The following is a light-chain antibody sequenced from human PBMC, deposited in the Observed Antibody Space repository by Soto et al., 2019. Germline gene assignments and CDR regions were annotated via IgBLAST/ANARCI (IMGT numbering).Light chain of an antibody. Sequence: QSALTQPPSVSGAPGQRVTISCTGSSSNIGAGYDVHWYQHLPGTAPKPLIYGNNNRPSGVPDRFSGSKSGTSASLAITGLQAEDEADYYCQSYDSSLSLYVFGTGTKLTVL. CDR3: QSYDSSLSLYV. V-gene: IGLV1-40*01. CDR2: GNN. CDR1: SSNIGAGYD. J-gene: IGLJ1*01.